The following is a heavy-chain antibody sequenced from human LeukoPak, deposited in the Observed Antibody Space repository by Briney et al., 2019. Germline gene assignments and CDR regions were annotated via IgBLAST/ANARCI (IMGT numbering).Heavy chain of an antibody. CDR1: GFTVSSNY. J-gene: IGHJ6*02. Sequence: PGGSLRLSCAASGFTVSSNYMSWVRQAPGKGLEWVSVIYSGGSTYYADSVKGRFTISRDNSKNTLYLRMNSLRAEDTAVYYCAGYTVADYGMDVWGQGTTVTVSS. D-gene: IGHD4-23*01. V-gene: IGHV3-53*01. CDR3: AGYTVADYGMDV. CDR2: IYSGGST.